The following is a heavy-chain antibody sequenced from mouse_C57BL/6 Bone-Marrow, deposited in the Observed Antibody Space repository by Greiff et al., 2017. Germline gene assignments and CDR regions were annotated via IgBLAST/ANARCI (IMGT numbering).Heavy chain of an antibody. J-gene: IGHJ1*03. V-gene: IGHV1-85*01. CDR3: ARDYGSSYWYFDV. D-gene: IGHD1-1*01. CDR1: GYTFTSYD. CDR2: ICPRDGST. Sequence: QVQLQQSGPELVKPGASVTLSCTASGYTFTSYDINWVKQSPGQGLEWIGWICPRDGSTKYNEMLKGQATLTVDTSSSTAYMELHSLTSEDSAFYFCARDYGSSYWYFDVWGTGTTVTVSS.